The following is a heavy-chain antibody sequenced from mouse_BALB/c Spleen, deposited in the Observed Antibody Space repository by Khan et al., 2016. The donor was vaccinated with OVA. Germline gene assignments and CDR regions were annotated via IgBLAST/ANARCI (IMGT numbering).Heavy chain of an antibody. CDR1: GFTFSDYG. CDR3: ARSWAMDY. Sequence: EVQLVESGGGLVQPGGSRKLSCAASGFTFSDYGMAWVRQAPGKGPEWVAFISNLAYSIYYEDTVTGRFTISRENAKNTLYLEMSSLMSEDTAMYYCARSWAMDYWGQGTSVTVSS. V-gene: IGHV5-15*02. J-gene: IGHJ4*01. CDR2: ISNLAYSI.